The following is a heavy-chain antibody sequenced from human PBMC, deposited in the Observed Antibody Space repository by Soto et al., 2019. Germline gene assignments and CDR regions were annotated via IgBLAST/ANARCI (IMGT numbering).Heavy chain of an antibody. Sequence: QVQLQESGPGLLKPSETLSLTCTVSGASMRNYYWSWIRQPAGKGLEWIGRIFGSGETYYNPSLKSRIILSVDLSKNQFSLELTSVTAADTAVYFCVREGDYSDNNGCPLFDYWGQGTLVTVTP. CDR3: VREGDYSDNNGCPLFDY. CDR1: GASMRNYY. V-gene: IGHV4-4*07. CDR2: IFGSGET. J-gene: IGHJ4*02. D-gene: IGHD3-22*01.